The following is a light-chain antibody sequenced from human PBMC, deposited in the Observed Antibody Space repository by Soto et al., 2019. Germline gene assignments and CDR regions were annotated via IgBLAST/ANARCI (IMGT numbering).Light chain of an antibody. CDR2: SAN. CDR1: SGSVSTGYY. CDR3: MLYMGNGISV. V-gene: IGLV8-61*01. J-gene: IGLJ2*01. Sequence: QTVVTQESSFSVSPGGTVTLTCGLSSGSVSTGYYPSWYQQTPGQAPRTLIYSANTRSSGVPDRFSGSILGNKAALTITGAQADDESDYYCMLYMGNGISVFGGGTKLTVL.